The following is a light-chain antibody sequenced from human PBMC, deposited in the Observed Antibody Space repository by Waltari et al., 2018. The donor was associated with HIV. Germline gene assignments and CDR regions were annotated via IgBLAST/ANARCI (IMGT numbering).Light chain of an antibody. CDR2: NGS. V-gene: IGLV3-21*02. CDR3: HVWDRGTDHHV. Sequence: SYVLTQPPSVSVAPGQKVRITCWGNNHGRKRRHRDQQKPGQAPVLVVYNGSDRPSGIPERFSGSNSGNTATLTITRVEAGDEADYYCHVWDRGTDHHVFGTGTKVTVL. J-gene: IGLJ1*01. CDR1: NHGRKR.